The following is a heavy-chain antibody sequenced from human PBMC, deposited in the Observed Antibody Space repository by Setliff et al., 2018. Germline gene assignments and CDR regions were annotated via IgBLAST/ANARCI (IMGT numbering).Heavy chain of an antibody. D-gene: IGHD3-16*01. CDR2: IKSKADGGTT. CDR1: GFTFSNAW. Sequence: GESLKISCAASGFTFSNAWMTWVRQAPGKGLEWVGRIKSKADGGTTDYVAPVKGRFTISRDDSKNTLFLQMNNLKIEDTAVYYCTTWPENGGYYYYYYMDVWGKGTTVTVS. V-gene: IGHV3-15*01. J-gene: IGHJ6*03. CDR3: TTWPENGGYYYYYYMDV.